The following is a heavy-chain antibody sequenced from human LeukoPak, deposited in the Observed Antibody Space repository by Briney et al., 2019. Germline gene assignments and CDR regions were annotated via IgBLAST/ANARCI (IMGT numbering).Heavy chain of an antibody. V-gene: IGHV3-48*04. CDR3: ARDPRRDGYNHFDY. Sequence: PGGSLRLSCAASGFTFSSYSMNWVRQAPGKGLEWVSYISSSSSTIYYADSVKGRFTISRDNAKNSLYLQMNSLRAEDTAVYYCARDPRRDGYNHFDYWGQGTLVTVSS. J-gene: IGHJ4*02. D-gene: IGHD5-24*01. CDR2: ISSSSSTI. CDR1: GFTFSSYS.